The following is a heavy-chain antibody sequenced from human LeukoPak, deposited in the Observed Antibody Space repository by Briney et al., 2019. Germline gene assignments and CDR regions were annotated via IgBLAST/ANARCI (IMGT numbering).Heavy chain of an antibody. CDR2: ISYDGSNK. CDR3: AKDSHPGVTIAAAGY. Sequence: PGRSLTLSCAASGFTFSSYGMHLVRQAPGKGLEWVAVISYDGSNKYYADSVKGRFTISRDNSKNTLYLQMNSLGAEDTAVYYCAKDSHPGVTIAAAGYWGQGTLVTVSS. J-gene: IGHJ4*02. D-gene: IGHD6-13*01. CDR1: GFTFSSYG. V-gene: IGHV3-30*18.